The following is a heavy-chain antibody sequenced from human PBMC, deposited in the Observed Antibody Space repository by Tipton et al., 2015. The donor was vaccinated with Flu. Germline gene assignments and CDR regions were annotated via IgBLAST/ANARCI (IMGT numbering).Heavy chain of an antibody. J-gene: IGHJ4*02. CDR1: GGFITSGSYY. D-gene: IGHD3-10*01. Sequence: TLFLTCSISGGFITSGSYYWSWIRQSAGRGLEWIGRIYTTGSVNYNPSLRGRVTIAGDTSRNHFSLQLTSVTAADTAVYFCARSPSYSGSGIYPYYFDDWGQGTLVTVAS. CDR2: IYTTGSV. V-gene: IGHV4-61*02. CDR3: ARSPSYSGSGIYPYYFDD.